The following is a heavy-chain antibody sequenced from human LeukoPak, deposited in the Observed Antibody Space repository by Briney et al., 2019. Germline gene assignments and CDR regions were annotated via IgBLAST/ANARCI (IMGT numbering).Heavy chain of an antibody. CDR1: GFTFSSYA. V-gene: IGHV3-23*01. CDR2: ISGSGGST. Sequence: GGSLRLSCAASGFTFSSYAMSWVRQAPGKGLEWVSAISGSGGSTYYADSVKGRFTISRDNAKNSLYLQMNSLRAEDTALYYCAKGPYDYVWGSYLFDYWGQGTLVTVPS. D-gene: IGHD3-16*01. CDR3: AKGPYDYVWGSYLFDY. J-gene: IGHJ4*02.